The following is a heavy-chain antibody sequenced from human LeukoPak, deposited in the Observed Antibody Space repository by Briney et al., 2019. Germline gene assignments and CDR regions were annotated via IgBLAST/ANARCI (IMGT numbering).Heavy chain of an antibody. V-gene: IGHV3-7*01. CDR3: ARDNDRKDDS. J-gene: IGHJ4*02. CDR1: GFTFSSYW. CDR2: MNQDGSQK. D-gene: IGHD2-8*01. Sequence: GGSLRLSCAASGFTFSSYWMTWVRQAPGKGLEWVANMNQDGSQKFYVDSVKGRFTISRDNAKNSVYPQMNNLRAEDTALYYCARDNDRKDDSWGQGTLVTVSS.